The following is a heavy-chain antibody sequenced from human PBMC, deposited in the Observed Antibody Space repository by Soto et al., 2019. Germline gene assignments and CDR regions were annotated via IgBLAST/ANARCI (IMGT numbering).Heavy chain of an antibody. J-gene: IGHJ6*02. V-gene: IGHV4-39*01. Sequence: SETLSLTCTVSGGSISSSSYYWGWIRQPPGKGLEWIGSIYYSGSTYYNPSLKSRVTISVDTSKNQFSLKLSSVTAADTAVYYCARHIQFSYYYYGMDVWGQGTTVT. CDR2: IYYSGST. CDR3: ARHIQFSYYYYGMDV. CDR1: GGSISSSSYY.